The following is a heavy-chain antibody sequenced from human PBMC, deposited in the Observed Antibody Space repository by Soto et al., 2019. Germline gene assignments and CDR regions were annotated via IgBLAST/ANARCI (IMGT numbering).Heavy chain of an antibody. CDR2: IFSNDEK. CDR3: ARIIVVVAATPMGWFDP. Sequence: QVTLKESGPVLVKPTETLTLTCTVSGFSLSNARMGVSWIRQPPGKALEWLAHIFSNDEKSYSTSLKSRLTTSKDPPKSQVVLTMTNMDPVDTPTYYCARIIVVVAATPMGWFDPWGQGTLVTVSS. V-gene: IGHV2-26*01. CDR1: GFSLSNARMG. J-gene: IGHJ5*02. D-gene: IGHD2-15*01.